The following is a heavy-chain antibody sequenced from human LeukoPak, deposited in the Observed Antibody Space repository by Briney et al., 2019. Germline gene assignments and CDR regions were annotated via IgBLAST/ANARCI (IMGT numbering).Heavy chain of an antibody. CDR1: GGSITTRDYY. D-gene: IGHD3-22*01. Sequence: SETLSLTCTVSGGSITTRDYYWGWIRQPPGKGLEWIASIYYTGSTYYSPSLRSRATMSVDTSKNQFSLELSALTAADTAFYYCPRVLYYYDFGVYSFDLGGGGPLVAVSS. CDR2: IYYTGST. CDR3: PRVLYYYDFGVYSFDL. J-gene: IGHJ2*01. V-gene: IGHV4-39*01.